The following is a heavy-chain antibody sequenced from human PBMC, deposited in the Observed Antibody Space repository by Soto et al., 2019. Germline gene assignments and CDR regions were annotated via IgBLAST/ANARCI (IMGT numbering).Heavy chain of an antibody. CDR2: IIPIFGTA. V-gene: IGHV1-69*12. J-gene: IGHJ4*02. CDR3: ARVWVYGSGGSCQYAEAHGVDY. D-gene: IGHD2-15*01. CDR1: GGTFSSYA. Sequence: QVQLVQSGAEVKKPGSSVKVSCKASGGTFSSYAISWVRQAPGQGLEWMGGIIPIFGTANYAQKFQGRVTITADESTSTAYMELSSRISEDTAMYYCARVWVYGSGGSCQYAEAHGVDYWGQGTLVTVSS.